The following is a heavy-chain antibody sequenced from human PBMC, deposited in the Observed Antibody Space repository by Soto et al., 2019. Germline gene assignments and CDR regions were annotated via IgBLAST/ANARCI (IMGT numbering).Heavy chain of an antibody. J-gene: IGHJ6*02. Sequence: GASVKVSCKASGGTFSSYAISWVRQAPGQGLEWMGGIIPIFGTANYAQKFQGRVTITADESTSTAYMELSSLRSEDTAVYYCASGPSCPPFYYCGMDVWGQGTTVTVSS. D-gene: IGHD2-15*01. V-gene: IGHV1-69*13. CDR3: ASGPSCPPFYYCGMDV. CDR1: GGTFSSYA. CDR2: IIPIFGTA.